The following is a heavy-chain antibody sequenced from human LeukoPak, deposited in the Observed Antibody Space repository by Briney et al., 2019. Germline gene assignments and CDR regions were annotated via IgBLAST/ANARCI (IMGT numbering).Heavy chain of an antibody. D-gene: IGHD2-2*01. Sequence: SETLSLTCTVSGGSISSYYWSWIRQPAGKGLEWIGRIYTSGSTNYNPSLKSRVTMSVDTSKNQFSLKLSSVTAADTAVYYCARDGDTVVVDAFDIWGQGTMVTVSS. CDR1: GGSISSYY. CDR3: ARDGDTVVVDAFDI. J-gene: IGHJ3*02. CDR2: IYTSGST. V-gene: IGHV4-4*07.